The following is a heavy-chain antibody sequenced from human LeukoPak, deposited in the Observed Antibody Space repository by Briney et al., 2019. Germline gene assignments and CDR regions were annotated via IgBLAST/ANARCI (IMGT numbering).Heavy chain of an antibody. D-gene: IGHD3-9*01. CDR2: ISESGAIT. CDR3: AVSVRFERVWHYFNN. J-gene: IGHJ4*02. Sequence: GGSLRLSCAASGFTFSSYAMNWVRQAPGEGLTWVSRISESGAITHYADSVKGRFTISRDNSKTTVFLQMNSLRAEDTAVYYCAVSVRFERVWHYFNNWGQGTQVTVSS. CDR1: GFTFSSYA. V-gene: IGHV3-23*01.